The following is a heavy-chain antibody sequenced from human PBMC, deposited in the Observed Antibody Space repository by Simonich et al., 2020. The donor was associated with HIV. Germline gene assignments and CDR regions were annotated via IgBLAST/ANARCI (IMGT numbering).Heavy chain of an antibody. CDR3: ARDRMGVRGSYSYFDY. CDR1: GYTFISYG. V-gene: IGHV1-18*01. CDR2: ISAYNGNT. J-gene: IGHJ4*02. Sequence: QVQLVQSGAEVKKPGASVKVSCKASGYTFISYGISWVLQAPGQGLEWMGWISAYNGNTNYAQKLQGRVTMTTDTSTSTVYRELRSLRSDDTAVYYCARDRMGVRGSYSYFDYWGQGTLVTVSS. D-gene: IGHD1-26*01.